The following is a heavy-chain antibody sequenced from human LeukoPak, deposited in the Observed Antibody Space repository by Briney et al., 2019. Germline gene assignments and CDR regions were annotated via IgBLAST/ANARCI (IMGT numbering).Heavy chain of an antibody. CDR3: ARHLNNCGDDCYIFDY. Sequence: ASETLSLTCTVSGGSIFSYYWSWIRQPPGKGLEWMGYIYYSGSTNYNPSLKSRVTISVDTSKNQFSLRVSSVTAADTAVYYCARHLNNCGDDCYIFDYWGQGTLVTVSS. CDR1: GGSIFSYY. V-gene: IGHV4-59*08. D-gene: IGHD2-21*01. CDR2: IYYSGST. J-gene: IGHJ4*02.